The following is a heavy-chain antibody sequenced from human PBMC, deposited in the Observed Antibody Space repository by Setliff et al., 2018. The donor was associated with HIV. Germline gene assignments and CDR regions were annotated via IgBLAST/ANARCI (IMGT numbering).Heavy chain of an antibody. Sequence: ASVKVSCKASGSTFTDYYMHWVRQAPGQGLEWMGWINPNNGGTNYAQKFQGRVTTTRDTTITTVYMELTRLRSDDTAMFYCAVMGYCGGNSCYRTEGFDYWGQGTLVTVSS. CDR3: AVMGYCGGNSCYRTEGFDY. CDR2: INPNNGGT. D-gene: IGHD2-2*01. CDR1: GSTFTDYY. V-gene: IGHV1-2*02. J-gene: IGHJ4*02.